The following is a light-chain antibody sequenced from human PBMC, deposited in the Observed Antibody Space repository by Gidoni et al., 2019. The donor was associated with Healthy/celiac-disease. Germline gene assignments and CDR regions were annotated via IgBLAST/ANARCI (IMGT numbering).Light chain of an antibody. J-gene: IGKJ4*01. Sequence: IQITQSPSTLSASVGDRVTITCRASQSISSWLAWYQQKPGKAPKLLIYKASSLESGVPSRFSGSGSGTEFTLTISSLQPDDFATYYCQQYNSYSGLTFXGXTKVEIK. V-gene: IGKV1-5*03. CDR2: KAS. CDR3: QQYNSYSGLT. CDR1: QSISSW.